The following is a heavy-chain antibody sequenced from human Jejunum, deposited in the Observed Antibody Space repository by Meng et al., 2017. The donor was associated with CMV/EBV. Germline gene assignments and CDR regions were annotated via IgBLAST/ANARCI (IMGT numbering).Heavy chain of an antibody. CDR1: GFTFGSYS. V-gene: IGHV3-21*01. CDR3: ARVRGLDV. Sequence: SGAASGFTFGSYSMNGVRQAPGKGLEWVAYISSGSTYIYYADSVKGRFTISRENAKNLLYLQMNSLRAEDTAVYYCARVRGLDVWGQGTTVTVSS. CDR2: ISSGSTYI. J-gene: IGHJ6*02. D-gene: IGHD4-17*01.